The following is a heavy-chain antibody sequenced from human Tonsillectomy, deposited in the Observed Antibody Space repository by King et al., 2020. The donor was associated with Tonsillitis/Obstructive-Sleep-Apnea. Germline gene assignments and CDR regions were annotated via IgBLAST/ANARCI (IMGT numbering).Heavy chain of an antibody. V-gene: IGHV3-48*02. CDR2: ISSSSSTI. J-gene: IGHJ4*02. CDR3: AREQDDFWSGYYGLY. CDR1: GFTFSSYS. Sequence: VQLVESGGGLVQPGGSLRLSCAASGFTFSSYSMNWVRQAPGKGLEWVSYISSSSSTIYYADFVKGRFTISRDNAKNSLYLQMNSLRDEDTAVYYCAREQDDFWSGYYGLYWGQGTLVTVSS. D-gene: IGHD3-3*01.